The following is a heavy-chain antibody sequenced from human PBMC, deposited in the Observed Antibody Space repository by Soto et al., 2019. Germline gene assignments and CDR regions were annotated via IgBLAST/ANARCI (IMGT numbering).Heavy chain of an antibody. D-gene: IGHD3-3*01. J-gene: IGHJ3*02. V-gene: IGHV3-48*02. CDR1: GFTFSSYG. Sequence: GGSLRLSCAASGFTFSSYGMNWVRQAPGKGLEWVSYISSSSSTIYYADSVKGRFTISRDNAKNSLYLQMNSLRDEDTAVYYCARSPGGFLEWLITERVGDAFDIWGQGTMVTVSS. CDR2: ISSSSSTI. CDR3: ARSPGGFLEWLITERVGDAFDI.